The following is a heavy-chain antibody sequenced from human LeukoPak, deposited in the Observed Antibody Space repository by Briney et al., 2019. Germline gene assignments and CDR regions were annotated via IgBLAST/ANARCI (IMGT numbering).Heavy chain of an antibody. V-gene: IGHV3-30*04. CDR1: GFTFSSYA. J-gene: IGHJ4*02. Sequence: GGSLRLSCAASGFTFSSYAMHWVRQAPGKGLEWVAVISYDGSNKYYADSVKGRFTISRDNSKNTLYLQMNSLIAEDTAVYYCAKDRGGSSWPYYFDYWGQGTLVTVSS. D-gene: IGHD6-13*01. CDR3: AKDRGGSSWPYYFDY. CDR2: ISYDGSNK.